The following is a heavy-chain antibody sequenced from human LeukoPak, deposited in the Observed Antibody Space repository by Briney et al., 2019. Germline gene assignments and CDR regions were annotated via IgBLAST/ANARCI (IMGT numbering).Heavy chain of an antibody. CDR1: GGSISSGGYY. D-gene: IGHD2-15*01. Sequence: SETLSLTCTVSGGSISSGGYYWSWIRQHPGKGLEWIGYIYYSGSTYYNPSLKSRVTISVDKSKNQFSLKLSSVTAADTAVYYCARAVVVVTSTSTYYFDYWGQGTLVTVSS. CDR3: ARAVVVVTSTSTYYFDY. CDR2: IYYSGST. J-gene: IGHJ4*02. V-gene: IGHV4-31*03.